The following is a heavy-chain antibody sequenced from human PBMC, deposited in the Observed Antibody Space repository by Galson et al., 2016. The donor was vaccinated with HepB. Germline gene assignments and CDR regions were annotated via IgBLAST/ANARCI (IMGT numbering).Heavy chain of an antibody. Sequence: TLSLTCTVSSGSISSGGYYWSWLRQHPGKGLEWIGYIYFSGTTSYNPSLKSRVTISLDTSKNRFSLKLTSVTAADTAVYFCASNLIGPYYFDYWGQGTLVTVSS. J-gene: IGHJ4*02. CDR1: SGSISSGGYY. CDR3: ASNLIGPYYFDY. V-gene: IGHV4-31*03. D-gene: IGHD3-9*01. CDR2: IYFSGTT.